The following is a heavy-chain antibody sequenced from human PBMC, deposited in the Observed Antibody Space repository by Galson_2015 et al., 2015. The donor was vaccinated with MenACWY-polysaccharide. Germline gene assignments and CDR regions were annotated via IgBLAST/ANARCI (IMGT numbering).Heavy chain of an antibody. CDR2: ISSSSYI. CDR3: ARAMDIVVVPAAHYYYYYYMDV. Sequence: SLRLSCAASGFTFSSYSMNWVRQAPGKGLEWVSSISSSSYIYYADSVKGRFTISRDNAKNSLYLQMNSLRAEDTAVYYCARAMDIVVVPAAHYYYYYYMDVWGKGTTVTVSS. V-gene: IGHV3-21*01. J-gene: IGHJ6*03. D-gene: IGHD2-2*03. CDR1: GFTFSSYS.